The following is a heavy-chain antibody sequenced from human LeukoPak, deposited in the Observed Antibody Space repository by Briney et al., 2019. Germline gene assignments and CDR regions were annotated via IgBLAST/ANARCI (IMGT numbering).Heavy chain of an antibody. J-gene: IGHJ5*02. CDR2: INSDGSST. CDR3: AREQKVITFGGVIGP. D-gene: IGHD3-16*01. Sequence: PGGSLRPSCAASGFTFSSYWMHWVRQAPGKGLVWVSRINSDGSSTSYADSVKGRFTISRDNAKNTLYLQMNSLRAEDTAVYYCAREQKVITFGGVIGPWGQGTLVTVSS. V-gene: IGHV3-74*01. CDR1: GFTFSSYW.